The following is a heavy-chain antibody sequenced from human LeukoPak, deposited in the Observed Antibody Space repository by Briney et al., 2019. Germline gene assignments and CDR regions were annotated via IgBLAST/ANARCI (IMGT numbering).Heavy chain of an antibody. V-gene: IGHV3-9*03. CDR3: AKDRRPYYYDSSGYYFDY. J-gene: IGHJ4*02. CDR2: ISWNSGSI. D-gene: IGHD3-22*01. CDR1: GFTFDDYA. Sequence: GRSLRLSCAASGFTFDDYAMHWVRHAPGKGLEWVSGISWNSGSIVYADSVKGRFTISRDNAKNSLYLQMNSLRADDMALYYCAKDRRPYYYDSSGYYFDYWGQGTLVTVSS.